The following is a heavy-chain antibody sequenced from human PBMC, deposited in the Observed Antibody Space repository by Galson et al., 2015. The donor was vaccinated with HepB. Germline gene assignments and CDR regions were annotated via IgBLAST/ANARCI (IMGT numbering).Heavy chain of an antibody. Sequence: LRLSCAASGFTFSSYTMNWVRQAPGKGLESVSYISSTGTTMYYADSAKGRFTISRDNAQNSLYLQMNSLRDEDTAVYYCARAYFGSGSSPAYWYFDLWGRGALVTVSS. V-gene: IGHV3-48*02. CDR1: GFTFSSYT. CDR3: ARAYFGSGSSPAYWYFDL. D-gene: IGHD3-10*01. CDR2: ISSTGTTM. J-gene: IGHJ2*01.